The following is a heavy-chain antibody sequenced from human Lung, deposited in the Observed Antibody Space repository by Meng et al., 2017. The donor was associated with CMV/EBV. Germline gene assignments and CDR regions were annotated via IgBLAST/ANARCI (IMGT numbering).Heavy chain of an antibody. CDR3: AGGRIVSRYYHHFAVDV. Sequence: ASVXVSXKASNYTFIDRHIHWVRQAPGQGLEWMGWINPDTGDTKYAEEFHGRVTLARDTSITQAYMDLSGLRSDDTAVYYCAGGRIVSRYYHHFAVDVWGHGXTVTVSS. CDR2: INPDTGDT. J-gene: IGHJ6*02. D-gene: IGHD2/OR15-2a*01. V-gene: IGHV1-2*02. CDR1: NYTFIDRH.